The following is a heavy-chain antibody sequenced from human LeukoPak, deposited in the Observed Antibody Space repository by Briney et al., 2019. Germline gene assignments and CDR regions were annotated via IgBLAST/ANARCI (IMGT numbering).Heavy chain of an antibody. CDR1: GFTFSRFW. J-gene: IGHJ4*02. V-gene: IGHV3-7*01. D-gene: IGHD6-19*01. CDR2: IKQDGSEK. CDR3: AGSGWQVYPDY. Sequence: GGSLRLSCAASGFTFSRFWMTWVRQAPGKGLEWVANIKQDGSEKYYVDSVKGRSTISRDNAKNSLYLQMNSLRAEDTAVYYCAGSGWQVYPDYWGQGTLVTVSS.